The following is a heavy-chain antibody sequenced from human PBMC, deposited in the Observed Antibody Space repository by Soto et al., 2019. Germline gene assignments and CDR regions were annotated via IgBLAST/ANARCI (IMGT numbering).Heavy chain of an antibody. D-gene: IGHD3-22*01. CDR1: GFTFSSYS. V-gene: IGHV3-48*02. J-gene: IGHJ5*02. CDR3: ARAPAGYYDSSGYS. CDR2: ISSSSSTI. Sequence: PWGSLRLSCAASGFTFSSYSMNWVRQAPGKGLEWVSYISSSSSTIYYADSVKGRFTISRDNAKNSLYLQMNSLRDEDTAVYYCARAPAGYYDSSGYSWGQGTLVTVSS.